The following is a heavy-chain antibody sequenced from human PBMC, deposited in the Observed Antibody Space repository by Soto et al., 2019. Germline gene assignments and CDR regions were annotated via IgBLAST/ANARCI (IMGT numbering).Heavy chain of an antibody. D-gene: IGHD2-15*01. CDR3: ARALGCPAGGSCYPEYFQH. J-gene: IGHJ1*01. V-gene: IGHV4-31*03. Sequence: SETLSLTCPVSGGYLRSGGYYWSWLRQHPGKGLEWIGYIYYSGSTYYNPSLKSRVTISVDTSKNQFSLKLSSVTAADTAVYYCARALGCPAGGSCYPEYFQHWGQGTLVTVSS. CDR1: GGYLRSGGYY. CDR2: IYYSGST.